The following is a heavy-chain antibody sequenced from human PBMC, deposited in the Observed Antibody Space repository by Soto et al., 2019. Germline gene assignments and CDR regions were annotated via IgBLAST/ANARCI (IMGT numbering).Heavy chain of an antibody. CDR1: AGSISSGDYY. CDR3: ARDRGTYYYGSGSYHDYYYYGMDV. D-gene: IGHD3-10*01. V-gene: IGHV4-31*03. J-gene: IGHJ6*02. Sequence: PSDTLSLTCTVSAGSISSGDYYWSWIRQHPGKGPERIGHIYYSWSSYYNPSLKSRVTISVDTSKNQFSLKLSSVTAADTAVYYCARDRGTYYYGSGSYHDYYYYGMDVWGQGTTVTVSS. CDR2: IYYSWSS.